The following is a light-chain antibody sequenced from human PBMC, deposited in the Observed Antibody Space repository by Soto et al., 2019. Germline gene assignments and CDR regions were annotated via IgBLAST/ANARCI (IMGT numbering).Light chain of an antibody. J-gene: IGKJ1*01. CDR3: MQALQTPLT. Sequence: DIVMTQSPLSLPVTPGEPASISCRSSQSLLHSNGYNYLDWYLQKPGQSPQLLIYLGSNRASGVPERFSGSGSGTDFTLKISRVEAEHVGVYYCMQALQTPLTFGQGTKVEIK. V-gene: IGKV2-28*01. CDR1: QSLLHSNGYNY. CDR2: LGS.